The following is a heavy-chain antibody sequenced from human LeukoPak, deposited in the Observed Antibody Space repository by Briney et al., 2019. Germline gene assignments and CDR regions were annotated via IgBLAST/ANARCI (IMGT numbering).Heavy chain of an antibody. V-gene: IGHV5-51*01. CDR1: GYSFTSYW. D-gene: IGHD1-26*01. Sequence: GEFLKISCKGSGYSFTSYWIGWVRQMPGKGLEWMGIIYPGDSDTRYSPSFQGQVTISADKSISTAYLQWSSLKASDTAMYYCATNRGYSGSYFRWFDPWGQGTLVTVSS. CDR3: ATNRGYSGSYFRWFDP. J-gene: IGHJ5*02. CDR2: IYPGDSDT.